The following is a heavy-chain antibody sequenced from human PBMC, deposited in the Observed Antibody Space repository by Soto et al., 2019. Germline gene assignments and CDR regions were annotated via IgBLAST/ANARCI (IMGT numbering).Heavy chain of an antibody. V-gene: IGHV1-18*01. J-gene: IGHJ5*02. D-gene: IGHD3-10*01. CDR3: ARGLGGQGYYGSGSYLFDP. CDR1: GYTFTSYG. Sequence: GASVKVSCKASGYTFTSYGISWVRQAPGQGLEWMGWISAYNGNTNYAQKLQGRVTMTTDTSTSTAYMELRSLRSDDTAVYYCARGLGGQGYYGSGSYLFDPWGQGTLVTVSS. CDR2: ISAYNGNT.